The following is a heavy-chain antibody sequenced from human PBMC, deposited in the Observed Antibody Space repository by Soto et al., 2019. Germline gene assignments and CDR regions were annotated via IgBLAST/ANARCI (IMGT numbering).Heavy chain of an antibody. J-gene: IGHJ6*01. D-gene: IGHD3-3*01. V-gene: IGHV1-18*04. CDR1: GYTWTMYF. CDR3: ARAHPHYDFWSCSSYYYGMEV. CDR2: SSAYNGNT. Sequence: ASVEVAFKASGYTWTMYFRIWVLHAPVQWGEVMGCSSAYNGNTNYAQKLQGRVTMTTETSTSTAYMELRSLRSDDTAVYYCARAHPHYDFWSCSSYYYGMEVRGQGHTVSVSS.